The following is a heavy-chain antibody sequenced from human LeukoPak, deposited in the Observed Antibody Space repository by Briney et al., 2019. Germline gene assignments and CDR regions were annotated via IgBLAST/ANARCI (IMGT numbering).Heavy chain of an antibody. V-gene: IGHV1-69*04. D-gene: IGHD4-17*01. J-gene: IGHJ4*02. CDR2: IIPILGIA. CDR1: GGTFSSYA. CDR3: ARAGYGDYGGPSTHFDY. Sequence: GASVKVSCKASGGTFSSYAISWVRQAPGQGLEWMGRIIPILGIANYAQKFQGRVTITADKSTSTAYMELSSLRSEDTAVYYCARAGYGDYGGPSTHFDYWGQGTLVTVSS.